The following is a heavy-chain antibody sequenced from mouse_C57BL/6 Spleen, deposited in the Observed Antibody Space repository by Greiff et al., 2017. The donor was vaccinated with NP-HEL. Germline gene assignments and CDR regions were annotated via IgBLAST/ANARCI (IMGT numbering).Heavy chain of an antibody. CDR1: GYTFTDYE. D-gene: IGHD1-1*01. CDR2: IDPETGGT. Sequence: VKLQESGAELVRPGASVTLSCKASGYTFTDYEMHWVKQTPVHGLEWIGAIDPETGGTAYNQKFKGKAILTADKSSSTAYMELRSLTSEDSAVYYCTREGIYYYGSSYGYWGQGTTLTVSS. J-gene: IGHJ2*01. CDR3: TREGIYYYGSSYGY. V-gene: IGHV1-15*01.